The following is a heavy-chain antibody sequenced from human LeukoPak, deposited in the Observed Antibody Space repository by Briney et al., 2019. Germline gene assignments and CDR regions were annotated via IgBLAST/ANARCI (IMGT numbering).Heavy chain of an antibody. CDR2: IYHSGST. J-gene: IGHJ4*02. CDR1: GGSISSGGYY. D-gene: IGHD2-15*01. CDR3: ARVHRYCSGGSCYLLDF. V-gene: IGHV4-30-2*01. Sequence: PSETLSLTCTVSGGSISSGGYYWSWIRQPPGKGLEWIGYIYHSGSTYYNPSLKSRVTISLDTSNNQFSLKLNSVTAADTAVYFCARVHRYCSGGSCYLLDFWGQGTLVTVSS.